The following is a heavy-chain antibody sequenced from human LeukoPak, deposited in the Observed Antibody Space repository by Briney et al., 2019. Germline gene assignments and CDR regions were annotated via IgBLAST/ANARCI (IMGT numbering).Heavy chain of an antibody. CDR2: IYYSGST. V-gene: IGHV4-39*01. J-gene: IGHJ4*02. D-gene: IGHD2-8*01. CDR1: GCPIRSTSDY. Sequence: KPSETLSLTCTVPGCPIRSTSDYWGWIRQPPGKGLEWIGRIYYSGSTYYNPSLKSRVTISVDTSKKQFSLQLSSVTAADTAVYHCASVGMLIYQSIDYWGQGTLVTVSS. CDR3: ASVGMLIYQSIDY.